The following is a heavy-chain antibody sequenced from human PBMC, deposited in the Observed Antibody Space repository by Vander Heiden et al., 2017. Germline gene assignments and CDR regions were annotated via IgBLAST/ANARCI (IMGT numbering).Heavy chain of an antibody. V-gene: IGHV3-33*01. Sequence: VQLVESGGGVVQPGRSLSLSCAASGFPLSNYGIHWVRQGPGKGLEWVAVTWYDGSRKYFADPVQDRFSISRDNSKVFLQMNSLRAEDTAVYYCARDGRVRGIIIRPYYYYGMDVWGQGTAVTVSS. D-gene: IGHD3-10*01. CDR3: ARDGRVRGIIIRPYYYYGMDV. CDR1: GFPLSNYG. J-gene: IGHJ6*02. CDR2: TWYDGSRK.